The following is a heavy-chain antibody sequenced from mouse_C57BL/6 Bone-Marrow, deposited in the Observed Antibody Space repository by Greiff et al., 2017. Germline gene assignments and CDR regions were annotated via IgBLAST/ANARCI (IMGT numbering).Heavy chain of an antibody. CDR3: ARITGTGGVDY. CDR1: GFSLTSYG. CDR2: IWSGGST. J-gene: IGHJ2*01. V-gene: IGHV2-2*01. Sequence: QVQLQQSGPGLVQPSQSLSITCTVSGFSLTSYGVHWVRQSPGKGLEWLGVIWSGGSTDYNAAFISRLSISKDNSKSQVFFKMNSLQADDTAIYYCARITGTGGVDYWGQGTTLTVSS. D-gene: IGHD4-1*01.